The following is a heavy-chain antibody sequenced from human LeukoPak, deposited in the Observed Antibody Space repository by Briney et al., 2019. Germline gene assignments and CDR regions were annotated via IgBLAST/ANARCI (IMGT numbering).Heavy chain of an antibody. J-gene: IGHJ6*04. Sequence: GGSLRLSCGASGFTFNRYEFIWVRQAPGKGLEWVSYIHTSASTTYYADSVRGRFSISRDNAKSSLYLQMNSLRAEDTAVYYCAKWFPGNMDVWGKGTTVTVSS. CDR1: GFTFNRYE. CDR2: IHTSASTT. CDR3: AKWFPGNMDV. D-gene: IGHD3-22*01. V-gene: IGHV3-48*03.